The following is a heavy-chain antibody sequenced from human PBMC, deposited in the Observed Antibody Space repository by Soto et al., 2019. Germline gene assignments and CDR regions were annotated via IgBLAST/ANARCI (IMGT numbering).Heavy chain of an antibody. CDR1: GYSFTSYW. V-gene: IGHV5-51*01. CDR2: IYPGDSDT. Sequence: GESLKISCKGSGYSFTSYWIGWVRQMPGKGLEWMGIIYPGDSDTRYSPSFQGQVTIPADKSISTAYLQWSSLKASDTAMYYCARGVVSSRYYYYGMDVWGQGTTVTVSS. D-gene: IGHD2-15*01. CDR3: ARGVVSSRYYYYGMDV. J-gene: IGHJ6*02.